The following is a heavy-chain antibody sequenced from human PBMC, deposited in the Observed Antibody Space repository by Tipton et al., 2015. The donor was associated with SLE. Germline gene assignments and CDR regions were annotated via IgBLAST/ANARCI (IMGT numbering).Heavy chain of an antibody. Sequence: SLRLSCAVSGGPFSSRRWWSWVRQPPGKGLEWIGEVYHSGSTNYNPSLKSRVTISVDKSKNQFSLNLSSVTAADTAVYYCARGFCSTTSCLDLLDYWGQGTLVTVSS. J-gene: IGHJ4*02. CDR3: ARGFCSTTSCLDLLDY. CDR2: VYHSGST. CDR1: GGPFSSRRW. V-gene: IGHV4-4*02. D-gene: IGHD2-2*01.